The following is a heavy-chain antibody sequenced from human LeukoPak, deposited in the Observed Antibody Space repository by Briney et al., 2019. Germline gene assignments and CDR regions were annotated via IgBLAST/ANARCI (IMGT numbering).Heavy chain of an antibody. J-gene: IGHJ5*02. Sequence: SETLSLTCAVSGYSISSGYYWGWIRQPPGKGLEWIGSIYHSGSTYYNPSLKSRVTISVDTSKNQFSLKLSSVTAADTAVYYCARLVTRITIFGVVIPSWFDPWGQGTLVTVSS. D-gene: IGHD3-3*01. V-gene: IGHV4-38-2*01. CDR1: GYSISSGYY. CDR3: ARLVTRITIFGVVIPSWFDP. CDR2: IYHSGST.